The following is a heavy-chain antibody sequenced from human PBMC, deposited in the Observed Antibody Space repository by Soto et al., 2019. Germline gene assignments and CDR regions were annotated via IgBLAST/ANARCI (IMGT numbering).Heavy chain of an antibody. Sequence: PGGSLRLSCAASGFTFSSYDMHWVRQVTGKGLDWVSAIGTAGDTYYPGSVKGRFTISRENAKNSLYLQMNSLRAEDTAVYYCARAAYSSGWFGGDYYYGMDVWGQGTTVTVSS. CDR2: IGTAGDT. CDR3: ARAAYSSGWFGGDYYYGMDV. D-gene: IGHD6-19*01. V-gene: IGHV3-13*01. J-gene: IGHJ6*02. CDR1: GFTFSSYD.